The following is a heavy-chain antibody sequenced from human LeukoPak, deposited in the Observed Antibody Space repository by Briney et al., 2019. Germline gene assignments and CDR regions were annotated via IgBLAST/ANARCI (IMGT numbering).Heavy chain of an antibody. CDR2: IYYSGST. J-gene: IGHJ4*02. V-gene: IGHV4-59*01. CDR1: GGSISSYY. D-gene: IGHD6-13*01. CDR3: ARTVTSWTAGTVAFDY. Sequence: PSETLSPTCTVSGGSISSYYWSWIRQPPGKGLEWIGYIYYSGSTNYNPSLKSRVTISVDTSKNQFSLKLSSVTAADTAVYYCARTVTSWTAGTVAFDYWGQGTLVTVSS.